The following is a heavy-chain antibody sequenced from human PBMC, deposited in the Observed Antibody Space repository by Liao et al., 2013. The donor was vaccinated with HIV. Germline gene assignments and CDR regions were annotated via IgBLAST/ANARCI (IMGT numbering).Heavy chain of an antibody. CDR2: VSTTGST. CDR1: GGSIRSYY. Sequence: QVQLQESGPGLVKPSETLSLTCTVSGGSIRSYYWTWIRQPAGKGQEWIGRVSTTGSTNYNPSLKSRVTMSVDTSKNQFSLKLSSVTAADTAVYYCARTDQYYDFWNGYENWFDPWGQGTLVTVSS. D-gene: IGHD3-3*01. CDR3: ARTDQYYDFWNGYENWFDP. V-gene: IGHV4-4*07. J-gene: IGHJ5*02.